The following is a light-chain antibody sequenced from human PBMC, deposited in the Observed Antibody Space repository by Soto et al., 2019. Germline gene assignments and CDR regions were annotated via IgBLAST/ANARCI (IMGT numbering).Light chain of an antibody. Sequence: QTVVTQEPSLTVSPGGTVSLTCASTTGAVTNGHYPSWFQQRPGQAPRTLIYTTNRKHSWTPARFSGSLLGDKAALTLSGVQPEDEADYYCLLYYGGAHLVFGGGTKVTVL. CDR2: TTN. CDR1: TGAVTNGHY. V-gene: IGLV7-43*01. CDR3: LLYYGGAHLV. J-gene: IGLJ2*01.